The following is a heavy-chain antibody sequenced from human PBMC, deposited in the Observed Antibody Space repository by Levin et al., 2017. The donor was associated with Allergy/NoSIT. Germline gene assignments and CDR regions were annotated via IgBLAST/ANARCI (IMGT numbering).Heavy chain of an antibody. CDR1: GFTFSSYG. CDR2: ISYDGSNK. D-gene: IGHD3-10*01. CDR3: ANYGSGSLDFAY. V-gene: IGHV3-30*18. J-gene: IGHJ4*02. Sequence: PGGSLRLSCAASGFTFSSYGMHWVRQAPGKGLEWVAVISYDGSNKYYADSVKGRFTISRDNSKNTLYLQMNSLRAEDTAVYYCANYGSGSLDFAYWGQGTLVTVSS.